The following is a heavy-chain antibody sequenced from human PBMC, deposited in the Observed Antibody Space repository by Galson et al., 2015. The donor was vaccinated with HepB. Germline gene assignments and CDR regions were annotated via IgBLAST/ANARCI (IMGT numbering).Heavy chain of an antibody. J-gene: IGHJ6*02. V-gene: IGHV6-1*01. CDR2: THYRAKWYN. CDR1: GDSVSSNSAA. Sequence: CAISGDSVSSNSAAWYWIRQSPSRGLEWLGRTHYRAKWYNDYAVSVRGRITINPDTSKNQFSLHLNFVTPEDTAVYYCAYGVDVWGQGTTVTVSS. CDR3: AYGVDV.